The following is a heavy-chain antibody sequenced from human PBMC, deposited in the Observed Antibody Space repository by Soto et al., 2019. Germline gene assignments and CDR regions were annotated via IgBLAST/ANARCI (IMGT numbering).Heavy chain of an antibody. V-gene: IGHV3-73*01. CDR1: GFTFSGSA. CDR2: IRSKANSYAT. Sequence: LRLSCAASGFTFSGSAMHWVRQASGKGLEWVGRIRSKANSYATAYAASVKGRFTISRDDSKNTAYLQMNSLKTEDTAVYYCTRQTPYCSSTSCYEILYYYYGMDVWGQGTTVTVSS. D-gene: IGHD2-2*01. J-gene: IGHJ6*02. CDR3: TRQTPYCSSTSCYEILYYYYGMDV.